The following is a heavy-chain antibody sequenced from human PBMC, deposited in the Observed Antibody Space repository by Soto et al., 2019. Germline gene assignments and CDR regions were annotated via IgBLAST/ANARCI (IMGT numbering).Heavy chain of an antibody. Sequence: EVQLVESGGGLVQPGGSLRLSCAASGFTFSGSVMHWVRQASGKGLEWVGRIGMKSNNFATAYAASVKGRFSISRDDSENMAYLQMNSLQTEDTAVYYCSRQDCSGDAWLHPNWGQGTLVTVSS. J-gene: IGHJ4*02. CDR1: GFTFSGSV. CDR3: SRQDCSGDAWLHPN. D-gene: IGHD2-15*01. V-gene: IGHV3-73*02. CDR2: IGMKSNNFAT.